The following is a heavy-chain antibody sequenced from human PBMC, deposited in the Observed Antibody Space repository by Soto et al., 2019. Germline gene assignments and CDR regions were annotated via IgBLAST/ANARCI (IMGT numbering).Heavy chain of an antibody. CDR3: AKDSPTPYDFWRGYDRFRDYYSGM. CDR2: ISGSGGST. D-gene: IGHD3-3*01. J-gene: IGHJ6*01. Sequence: SWISQKPGKGLEWVSAISGSGGSTYYADSVKVRFTISRDNSKNTLYLQMNSLRAEDTAVYYCAKDSPTPYDFWRGYDRFRDYYSGM. V-gene: IGHV3-23*01.